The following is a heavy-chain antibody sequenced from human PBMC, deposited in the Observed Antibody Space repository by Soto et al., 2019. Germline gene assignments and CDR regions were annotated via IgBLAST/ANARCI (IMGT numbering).Heavy chain of an antibody. CDR2: IHSSGSI. Sequence: SETLSLTCTVSGGSISSDDYYWSWIRQVPGRGLEWIGYIHSSGSIYYNPSLKSRATMSIDTAGNQFSLKVSSVTVADTAVYYCARDLDGLHDDTSGPFPRPGWGQGTLVTVSS. V-gene: IGHV4-30-4*01. J-gene: IGHJ1*01. D-gene: IGHD3-22*01. CDR1: GGSISSDDYY. CDR3: ARDLDGLHDDTSGPFPRPG.